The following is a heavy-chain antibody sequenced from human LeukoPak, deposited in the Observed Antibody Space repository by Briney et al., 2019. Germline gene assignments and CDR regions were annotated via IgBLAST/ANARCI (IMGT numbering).Heavy chain of an antibody. D-gene: IGHD3-22*01. CDR1: GFTFSSYW. V-gene: IGHV3-7*01. CDR2: IKQDGSEK. J-gene: IGHJ3*02. CDR3: ARDPAYYYDSSGYYSDAFDI. Sequence: GGSLRLSCAASGFTFSSYWMSWVRQAPGKGLEWVANIKQDGSEKYYVDSVKGRFTISRDNAKNSPYLQMNSLRAEDTAVYYCARDPAYYYDSSGYYSDAFDIWGQGTMVTVSS.